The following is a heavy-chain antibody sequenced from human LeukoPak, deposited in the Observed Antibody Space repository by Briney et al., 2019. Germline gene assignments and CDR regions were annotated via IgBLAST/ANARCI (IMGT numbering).Heavy chain of an antibody. CDR1: GFTLIRHE. Sequence: GGSLRLSCAASGFTLIRHEMNWVRQAPGKGLEWVSFISRSGRNTDYADSVKGRFTISRDDAKNSLYLQLNSLRADDTAVYYCARDAPCTTSTCYKQIDSWGQGTLVTVSS. D-gene: IGHD2-2*02. CDR3: ARDAPCTTSTCYKQIDS. V-gene: IGHV3-48*03. J-gene: IGHJ4*02. CDR2: ISRSGRNT.